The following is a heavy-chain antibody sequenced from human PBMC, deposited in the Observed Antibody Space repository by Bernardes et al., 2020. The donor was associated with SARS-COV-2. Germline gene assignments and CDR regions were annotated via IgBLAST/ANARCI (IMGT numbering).Heavy chain of an antibody. CDR1: GYTFSNYG. CDR3: ARDVVIVPGTKRDYHFQF. J-gene: IGHJ1*01. D-gene: IGHD2-2*01. Sequence: ASVTVSCKASGYTFSNYGISWVRQAPGQGLEWMGWISPYHGHTNYAQKVQGRVTMSTDRSTSTAYMELMSLRSDDTAVFYCARDVVIVPGTKRDYHFQFWGQGTLVTVSS. V-gene: IGHV1-18*01. CDR2: ISPYHGHT.